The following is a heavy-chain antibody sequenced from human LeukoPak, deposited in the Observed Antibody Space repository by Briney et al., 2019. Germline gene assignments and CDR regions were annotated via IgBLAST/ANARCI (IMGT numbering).Heavy chain of an antibody. Sequence: RGSLRLSCAASGFTFSTYWMHWVRQAPGKGLVWVSHINVDGSGATYADSVKGRFTISRDNAKNTLYLHMNSLRAEDTAVYYCARATRIYSSGWYYSFDYWGQGTLVTVSS. CDR2: INVDGSGA. D-gene: IGHD6-19*01. J-gene: IGHJ4*02. CDR3: ARATRIYSSGWYYSFDY. CDR1: GFTFSTYW. V-gene: IGHV3-74*01.